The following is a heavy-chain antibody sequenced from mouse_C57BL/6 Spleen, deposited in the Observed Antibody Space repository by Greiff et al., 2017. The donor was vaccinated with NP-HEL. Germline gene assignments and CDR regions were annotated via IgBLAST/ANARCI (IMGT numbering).Heavy chain of an antibody. CDR3: ARSLYGYDVGSWFAY. D-gene: IGHD2-2*01. J-gene: IGHJ3*01. V-gene: IGHV1-54*01. Sequence: VQGVESGAELVRPGTSVKVSCKASGYAFTNYLIEWVKQRPGQGLEWIGVINPGSGGTNYNEKFKGKATLTADKSSSTAYMQLSSLTSEDSAVYFCARSLYGYDVGSWFAYWGQGTLVTVSA. CDR1: GYAFTNYL. CDR2: INPGSGGT.